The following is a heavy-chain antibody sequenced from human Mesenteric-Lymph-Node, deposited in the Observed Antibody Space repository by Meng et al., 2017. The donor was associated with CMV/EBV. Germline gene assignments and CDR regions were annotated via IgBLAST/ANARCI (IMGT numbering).Heavy chain of an antibody. Sequence: SGFTVSSNYMSWVRQAPGKGLEWVSVIYSGGSTYYADSVKGRFTISRHNSKNTLYLQMDSLRADDTAVYYCARTGSGSYYPFWYFDLWGRGTLVTVSS. CDR1: GFTVSSNY. CDR2: IYSGGST. CDR3: ARTGSGSYYPFWYFDL. J-gene: IGHJ2*01. D-gene: IGHD3-10*01. V-gene: IGHV3-53*04.